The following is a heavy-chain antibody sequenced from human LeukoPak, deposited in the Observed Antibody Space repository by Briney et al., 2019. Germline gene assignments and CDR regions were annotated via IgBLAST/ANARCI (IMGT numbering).Heavy chain of an antibody. CDR1: GYTFTIYA. V-gene: IGHV1-3*01. CDR2: INAGNGNT. J-gene: IGHJ6*02. D-gene: IGHD4-11*01. CDR3: ARALTVTTRGYYYYGMDV. Sequence: VASVTVSCTSSGYTFTIYAMHWVRQAPGQRLEWMGWINAGNGNTKYSQKFQGRVTITRDTSASTAYMELSSLRSEDTAVYYCARALTVTTRGYYYYGMDVWGQGTTVTVSS.